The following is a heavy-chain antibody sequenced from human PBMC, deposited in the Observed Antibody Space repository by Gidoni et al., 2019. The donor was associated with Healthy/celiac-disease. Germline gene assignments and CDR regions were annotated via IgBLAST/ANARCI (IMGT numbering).Heavy chain of an antibody. CDR3: AKNEGGSYDFWSGYYWAESVYYYCMDV. D-gene: IGHD3-3*01. CDR1: GSAFSSYA. Sequence: EVQLLESGGGLVPPGGSLRLSRAASGSAFSSYALNGVRHAPGTGLEWVSAISGSGGSTYYADSVKGRFTISRDNSKNTLYLQMNSLRAEDTAVYYCAKNEGGSYDFWSGYYWAESVYYYCMDVWGQGTTVTVSS. CDR2: ISGSGGST. J-gene: IGHJ6*02. V-gene: IGHV3-23*01.